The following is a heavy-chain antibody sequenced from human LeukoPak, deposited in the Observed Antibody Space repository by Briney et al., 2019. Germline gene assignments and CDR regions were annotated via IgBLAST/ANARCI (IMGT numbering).Heavy chain of an antibody. CDR2: IYYSGST. CDR1: GGSISSYY. J-gene: IGHJ6*03. Sequence: AETLSLTCTVSGGSISSYYWSWIRQPPGKGLEWIGYIYYSGSTNYNPSLKSRVTISVDTSKNQFSLKLSSVTAADTAVYYCARVGRRIVVPVAHYYYYYMDVWGKGTTVIVSS. CDR3: ARVGRRIVVPVAHYYYYYMDV. V-gene: IGHV4-59*01. D-gene: IGHD2-2*01.